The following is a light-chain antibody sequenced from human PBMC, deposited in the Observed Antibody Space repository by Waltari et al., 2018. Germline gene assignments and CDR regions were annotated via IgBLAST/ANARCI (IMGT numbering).Light chain of an antibody. CDR1: QTINDW. V-gene: IGKV1-5*03. CDR3: QQYSSFPLI. CDR2: KAS. J-gene: IGKJ3*01. Sequence: DIQMTQSPSTLSASIGDRVTITCRASQTINDWLAWYQQNPGRAPKLLIYKASDLERGVPSRFSGSRSGTEFTRTSSSLQPDDFATYYCQQYSSFPLIFGPGTRVESK.